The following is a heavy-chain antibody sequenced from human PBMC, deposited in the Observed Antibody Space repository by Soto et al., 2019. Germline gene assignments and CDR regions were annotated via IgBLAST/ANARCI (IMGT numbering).Heavy chain of an antibody. V-gene: IGHV3-30-3*01. CDR2: ISYDGSNK. J-gene: IGHJ5*02. CDR1: GFTFSSYA. CDR3: AREDIVLVPAPGGFDP. D-gene: IGHD2-2*01. Sequence: GGSLRLSCAASGFTFSSYAMHWVRQAPGKGLEWVAVISYDGSNKYYADSVKGRFTISRDNSKNTLYLQMNSLRAEDTAVYYCAREDIVLVPAPGGFDPWGQGT.